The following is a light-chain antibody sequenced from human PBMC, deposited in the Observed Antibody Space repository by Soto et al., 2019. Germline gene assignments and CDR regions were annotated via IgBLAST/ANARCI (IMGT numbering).Light chain of an antibody. Sequence: QSALTQPASVSGSPGQSITISCTGTSSDVGGYDYVSWYQLHPGKAPKLMVFEVSNRPSGVSYRFSGSKSGNTASLTISGLQAEDEADYFCSSYSSRTAYLFGTGTKVTVL. CDR2: EVS. CDR1: SSDVGGYDY. J-gene: IGLJ1*01. CDR3: SSYSSRTAYL. V-gene: IGLV2-14*01.